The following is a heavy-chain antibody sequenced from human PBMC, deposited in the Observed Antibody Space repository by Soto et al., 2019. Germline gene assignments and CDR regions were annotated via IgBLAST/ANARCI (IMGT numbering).Heavy chain of an antibody. CDR1: GFTFSSYW. D-gene: IGHD3-22*01. CDR2: ISGSGGST. V-gene: IGHV3-23*01. J-gene: IGHJ4*02. Sequence: HPGGSLRLSCAASGFTFSSYWMHWVRQAPGKGLVWVSVISGSGGSTHYADSVKGRSTISRDNSKNTLHLQVNSLRGEDTAVYYCAKEADISGYYPDYWGQGT. CDR3: AKEADISGYYPDY.